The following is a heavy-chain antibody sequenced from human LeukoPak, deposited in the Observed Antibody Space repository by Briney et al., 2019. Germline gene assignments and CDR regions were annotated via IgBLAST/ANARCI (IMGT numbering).Heavy chain of an antibody. CDR2: IYPGDSDT. V-gene: IGHV5-51*01. CDR3: ARHPDYSGSYNSGLYYFDY. J-gene: IGHJ4*02. D-gene: IGHD1-26*01. CDR1: GYSFTSYW. Sequence: GESLKISCKGSGYSFTSYWIGWVRQMPGKGLEWMGIIYPGDSDTRYSPSFQGQVTISADKSISTAYLQWSSLKASDTAMYYCARHPDYSGSYNSGLYYFDYWGQGALVTVSS.